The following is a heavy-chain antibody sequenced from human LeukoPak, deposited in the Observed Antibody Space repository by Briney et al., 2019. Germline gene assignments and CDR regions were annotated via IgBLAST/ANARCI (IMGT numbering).Heavy chain of an antibody. CDR1: GFTFSGSA. D-gene: IGHD3-22*01. J-gene: IGHJ4*02. CDR3: SSYDNSGYYYRNY. Sequence: GGSLRLSCAASGFTFSGSAIHWVRQASGKGLEWVGRVRTKGNGYATQYAAPVKGRFTISRDDSKNTAYLQMNSLKTEDTAVYFCSSYDNSGYYYRNYWGQGTLVTVSS. CDR2: VRTKGNGYAT. V-gene: IGHV3-73*01.